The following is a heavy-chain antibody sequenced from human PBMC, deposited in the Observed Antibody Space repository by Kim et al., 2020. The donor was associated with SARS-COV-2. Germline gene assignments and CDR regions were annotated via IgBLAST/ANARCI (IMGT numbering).Heavy chain of an antibody. D-gene: IGHD2-2*01. Sequence: GGSLRLSCAASGFTFSSYGMHWVRQAPGKGLEWVAVIWYDGSNKYYADSVKGRFTISRDNSKNTLYLQMNSLRAEDTAVYYCAKGPGEGDYLFDYWGQGTLVTVSS. V-gene: IGHV3-33*06. CDR3: AKGPGEGDYLFDY. CDR1: GFTFSSYG. J-gene: IGHJ4*02. CDR2: IWYDGSNK.